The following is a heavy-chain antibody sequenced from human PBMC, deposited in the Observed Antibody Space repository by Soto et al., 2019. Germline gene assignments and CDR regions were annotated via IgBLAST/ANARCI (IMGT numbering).Heavy chain of an antibody. CDR2: ISAYNGNT. CDR1: GYTFTSYF. V-gene: IGHV1-18*01. J-gene: IGHJ3*02. D-gene: IGHD3-16*02. Sequence: ASVKVSCKASGYTFTSYFISWVRQAPGQGLEWMGWISAYNGNTNYAQKLQGRVTMTTDTSTSTAYMELRSLGSDDTAVYYCARTKTYYDYIWGSYRPDAFDIWGQGTMVTVSS. CDR3: ARTKTYYDYIWGSYRPDAFDI.